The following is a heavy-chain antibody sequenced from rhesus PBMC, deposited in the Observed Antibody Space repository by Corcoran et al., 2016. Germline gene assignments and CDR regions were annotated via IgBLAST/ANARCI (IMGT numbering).Heavy chain of an antibody. V-gene: IGHV4-76*01. CDR1: GVSITGATD. Sequence: QVQLQGSGPGLVKASETLSLTCTGPGVSITGATDWRWIRHSPGKGVEGIGYIWDKTARTPDNPGISNRTDSSTDTCRNQFALNRIEVAAADTAGYYCGKGNYYGGELNFWGRGILVTVSS. CDR3: GKGNYYGGELNF. D-gene: IGHD3-34*01. CDR2: IWDKTART. J-gene: IGHJ4*01.